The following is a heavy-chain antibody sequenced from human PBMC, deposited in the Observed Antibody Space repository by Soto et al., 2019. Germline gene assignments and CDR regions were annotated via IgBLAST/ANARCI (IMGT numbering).Heavy chain of an antibody. CDR2: VSGSGDST. Sequence: EVQLLESGGGLVQPGGSLRLSCAASGFTFSSYTMSWVRQAPGKGLEWISAVSGSGDSTYYADSVKGRFTISRDNSKDTLYLQMNNLRAEDTAVYYCAKPPDYNWNDYWGQGTLVTVSS. CDR3: AKPPDYNWNDY. CDR1: GFTFSSYT. V-gene: IGHV3-23*01. D-gene: IGHD1-20*01. J-gene: IGHJ4*02.